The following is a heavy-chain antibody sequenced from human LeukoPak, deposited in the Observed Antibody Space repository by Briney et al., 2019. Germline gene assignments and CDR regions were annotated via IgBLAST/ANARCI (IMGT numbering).Heavy chain of an antibody. D-gene: IGHD2-2*01. CDR2: INPNSGGT. V-gene: IGHV1-2*02. J-gene: IGHJ5*02. Sequence: ASVKVSCKASGYTFTGYYMHWVRQAPGQGLEWMGWINPNSGGTNYAQEFQGRVTMTRDTSISTAYMELSRLRSDDTAVYYCARDGYCSSTTCYGGGNWFDPWGQGTLVTVSS. CDR1: GYTFTGYY. CDR3: ARDGYCSSTTCYGGGNWFDP.